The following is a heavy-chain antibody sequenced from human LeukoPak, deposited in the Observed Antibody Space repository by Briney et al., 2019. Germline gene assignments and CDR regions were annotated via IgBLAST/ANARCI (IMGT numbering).Heavy chain of an antibody. CDR3: ARARDSSSYYYPWFDY. CDR1: GGSFSGYY. Sequence: SETLSLTCAVYGGSFSGYYWSWIRQPPGKGLEWIGEINHSGSTNYNPSLKSRVTISVDTSKNQFSLKLSSVTAADTAVYYCARARDSSSYYYPWFDYWGQGTLVTVSS. J-gene: IGHJ4*02. V-gene: IGHV4-34*01. CDR2: INHSGST. D-gene: IGHD3-22*01.